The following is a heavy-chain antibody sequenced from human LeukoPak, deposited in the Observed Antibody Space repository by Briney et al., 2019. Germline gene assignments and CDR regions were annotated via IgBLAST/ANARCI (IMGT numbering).Heavy chain of an antibody. CDR2: IYYSGST. V-gene: IGHV4-59*08. Sequence: SETLSLTCTVSGGSISSYYRSWIRQPPGKGLEWIGYIYYSGSTNYNPSLKSRVTISVDTSKNQFSLKLSSVTAADTAVYYCAWSSADYYYGMDVWGQGTTVTVSS. CDR3: AWSSADYYYGMDV. D-gene: IGHD1-26*01. J-gene: IGHJ6*02. CDR1: GGSISSYY.